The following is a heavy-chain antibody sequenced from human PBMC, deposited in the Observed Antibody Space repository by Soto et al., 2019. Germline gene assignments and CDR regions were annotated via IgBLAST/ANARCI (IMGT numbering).Heavy chain of an antibody. D-gene: IGHD6-13*01. V-gene: IGHV3-66*01. Sequence: GGSLRLSCAASGFTVSSNYMSWVRQAPGKGLEWVSVIYSGGSTYYADSVKGRFTISRDNSKNTLYLQMNSLGAEDTAVYYCAREGRLAAAGTYYYYYMDVWGKGTTVTVSS. CDR1: GFTVSSNY. CDR2: IYSGGST. J-gene: IGHJ6*03. CDR3: AREGRLAAAGTYYYYYMDV.